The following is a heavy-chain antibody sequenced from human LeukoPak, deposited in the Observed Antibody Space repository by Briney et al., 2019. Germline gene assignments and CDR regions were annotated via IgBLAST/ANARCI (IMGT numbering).Heavy chain of an antibody. V-gene: IGHV1-46*03. J-gene: IGHJ4*02. D-gene: IGHD1-26*01. CDR2: INPSGGST. Sequence: GASVTVSCKASGYTFTSYYMHWVRQAPGQGLEWMGIINPSGGSTSSEQKFQGRVTMTRDTSTSTVYMELSSLRSEDTAVYYCASAYSGSYLDNFDYWGQGTLVTVSS. CDR1: GYTFTSYY. CDR3: ASAYSGSYLDNFDY.